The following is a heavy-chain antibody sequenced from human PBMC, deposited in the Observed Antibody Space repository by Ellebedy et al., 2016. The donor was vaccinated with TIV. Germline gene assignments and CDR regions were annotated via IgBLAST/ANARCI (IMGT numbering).Heavy chain of an antibody. Sequence: SQTLSLTCAVSDGSFSGHFWGWIRQPPGRGLEWIGEINHGAGTKYNPSLKRRVTISEDTSKKQVSLTLTSVTAADTALYFCARGPDYYGSGTYPQWGPGTQVIVSS. CDR3: ARGPDYYGSGTYPQ. J-gene: IGHJ1*01. D-gene: IGHD3-10*01. V-gene: IGHV4-34*01. CDR2: INHGAGT. CDR1: DGSFSGHF.